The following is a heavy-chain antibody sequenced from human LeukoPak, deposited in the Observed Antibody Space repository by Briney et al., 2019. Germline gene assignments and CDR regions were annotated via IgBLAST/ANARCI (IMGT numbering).Heavy chain of an antibody. CDR2: ISSSSSDI. D-gene: IGHD1-26*01. CDR1: GFTFSNAW. J-gene: IGHJ4*02. V-gene: IGHV3-21*01. Sequence: GGSLRLSCAASGFTFSNAWMSWVRQAPGKGLEWVSYISSSSSDIYYADSVKGRFTISRDNAKNSLYLQMKSLRAEDTAVYYCARRGYHDYSGFDYWGQGTLVTVSS. CDR3: ARRGYHDYSGFDY.